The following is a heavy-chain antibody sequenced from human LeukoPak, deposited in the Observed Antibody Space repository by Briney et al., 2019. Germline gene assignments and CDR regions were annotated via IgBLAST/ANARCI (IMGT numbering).Heavy chain of an antibody. CDR2: IHHTGAT. Sequence: SETLSLTCVVSGGSLSGYYWGWIRQPPGKGLEWIGEIHHTGATTSNPSLKSRVSLSLDTSRNQLSLRLISVTAADTGLYLCARGLDKTFWYFDLWGRGTLVTVPS. CDR3: ARGLDKTFWYFDL. CDR1: GGSLSGYY. V-gene: IGHV4-34*01. D-gene: IGHD3-9*01. J-gene: IGHJ2*01.